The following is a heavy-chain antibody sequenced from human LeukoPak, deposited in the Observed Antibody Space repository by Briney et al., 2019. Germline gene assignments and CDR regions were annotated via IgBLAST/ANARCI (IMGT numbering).Heavy chain of an antibody. CDR3: ARSHGSTPQFDS. Sequence: SQTLSLTCTVSGASISSGHYYWSWIRHRPGKGLEWIGYIYYSGNTYYNPSLKSRVTISRDTPKSQFSLKVTSVTAADTAVYYCARSHGSTPQFDSWGQGTLVTVSS. J-gene: IGHJ4*02. CDR2: IYYSGNT. V-gene: IGHV4-30-4*08. CDR1: GASISSGHYY.